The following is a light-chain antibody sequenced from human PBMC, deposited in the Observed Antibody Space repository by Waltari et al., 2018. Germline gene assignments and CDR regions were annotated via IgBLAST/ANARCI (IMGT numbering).Light chain of an antibody. V-gene: IGLV2-23*02. CDR1: SRDIGRYVF. J-gene: IGLJ1*01. Sequence: QSALPQPASVSGSPGQSISISCTGTSRDIGRYVFVSCYQHHPGKAPKHILYEVTKGPSGVSIRFSGSKSGNTASQTISGLQAEDEADYYCYSYAGFSAAYYVFGTGTKVTVL. CDR2: EVT. CDR3: YSYAGFSAAYYV.